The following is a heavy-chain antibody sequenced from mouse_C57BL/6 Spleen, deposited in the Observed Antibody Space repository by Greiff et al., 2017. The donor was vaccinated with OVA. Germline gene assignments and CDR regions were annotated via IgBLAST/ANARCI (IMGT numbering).Heavy chain of an antibody. V-gene: IGHV1-69*01. CDR1: GYTFTSYW. CDR3: ARSPGKGFAY. CDR2: IDPSDSYT. Sequence: VQLQQSGAELVMPGASVKLSCKASGYTFTSYWMHWVKQRPGQGLEWIGEIDPSDSYTNYNQKFKGKSTLTVDKSSSTAYMQLSSLTSEDSAVYYCARSPGKGFAYWGQGTLVTVSA. J-gene: IGHJ3*01.